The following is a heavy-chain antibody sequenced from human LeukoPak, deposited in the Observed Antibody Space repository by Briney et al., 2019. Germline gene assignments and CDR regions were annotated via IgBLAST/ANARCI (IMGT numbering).Heavy chain of an antibody. CDR3: ARGRGRYYDILTARNWFDP. D-gene: IGHD3-9*01. J-gene: IGHJ5*02. CDR2: INHSGST. Sequence: KASETLSLTCAVYGGFFSGYYWSWIRQPPGKGLEWIGEINHSGSTNYNPSLKSRVTISVDTSKNQFSLKLSSVTAADTAVYYRARGRGRYYDILTARNWFDPWGQGTLVTVSS. CDR1: GGFFSGYY. V-gene: IGHV4-34*01.